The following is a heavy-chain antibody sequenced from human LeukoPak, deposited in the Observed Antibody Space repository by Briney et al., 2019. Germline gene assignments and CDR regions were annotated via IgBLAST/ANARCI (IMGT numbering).Heavy chain of an antibody. D-gene: IGHD2-8*01. CDR2: IYYSGST. CDR1: GGSISSSSYY. CDR3: ARLEDIVLMVYAKAHAFDI. Sequence: SETLSLTCTVSGGSISSSSYYWGWIRQPPGKGLEWIGRIYYSGSTYYNPSLKSRVTISVDTSKNQFSLKLSSVTAADTAVYYCARLEDIVLMVYAKAHAFDIWGQGTMVTVSS. J-gene: IGHJ3*02. V-gene: IGHV4-39*01.